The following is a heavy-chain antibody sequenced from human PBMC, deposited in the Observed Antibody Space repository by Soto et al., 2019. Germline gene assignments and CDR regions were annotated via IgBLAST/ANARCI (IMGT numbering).Heavy chain of an antibody. D-gene: IGHD2-15*01. CDR2: IIPIFGTA. J-gene: IGHJ6*02. CDR1: GGTFSSYA. V-gene: IGHV1-69*01. Sequence: QVQLVQSGAEVKKPGSSVKVSCKAPGGTFSSYAISWVRQAPGQGPEWMGGIIPIFGTANYAQKFQGRVTITADESTSTGYRELSSLRSEDTAVYYCARSQGGSSSLDIYYYYYYGMDVWGQGTTVTVSS. CDR3: ARSQGGSSSLDIYYYYYYGMDV.